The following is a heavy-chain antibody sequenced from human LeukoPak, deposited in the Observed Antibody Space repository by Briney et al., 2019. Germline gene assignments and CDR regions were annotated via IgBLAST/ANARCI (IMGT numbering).Heavy chain of an antibody. V-gene: IGHV1-3*01. Sequence: ASVNVSCKASGYTFTSHAIHWVRQAPGQRPEWMGWINAGSGDTKCSQNLEGRVTITRDTSASTAYMELSSLKSEDTAVYYCARTARIAATVGDYFDYWGQGTLVTVSS. CDR3: ARTARIAATVGDYFDY. CDR1: GYTFTSHA. D-gene: IGHD6-13*01. J-gene: IGHJ4*02. CDR2: INAGSGDT.